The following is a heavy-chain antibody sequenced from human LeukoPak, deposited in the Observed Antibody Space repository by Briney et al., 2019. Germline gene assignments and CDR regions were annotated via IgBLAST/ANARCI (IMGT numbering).Heavy chain of an antibody. CDR3: AKVYLPSPLEYYSGMDV. CDR1: GFTFSSYA. D-gene: IGHD3-16*02. CDR2: ISGSGGST. V-gene: IGHV3-23*01. J-gene: IGHJ6*02. Sequence: GGSLRLSCAASGFTFSSYAMSWVRQAPGKGLEWVSAISGSGGSTYYAGSVKGRFTISRDNSKNTLYLQMNRLRAEDTAVYYCAKVYLPSPLEYYSGMDVWGQGTTVTVSS.